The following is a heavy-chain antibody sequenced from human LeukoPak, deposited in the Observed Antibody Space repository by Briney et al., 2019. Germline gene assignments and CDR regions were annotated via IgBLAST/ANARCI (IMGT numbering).Heavy chain of an antibody. CDR3: ARDTAMVSFDH. CDR2: ISYDGSNK. V-gene: IGHV3-30-3*01. Sequence: PGGSLRLSCAASGFTFSSYAMHWVRQAPGKGLEWVAVISYDGSNKYYADSVKGRFTISRDNSKNTLYLQMNSLRAEDTAVYYCARDTAMVSFDHWGQGTLVAVSS. J-gene: IGHJ4*02. D-gene: IGHD5-18*01. CDR1: GFTFSSYA.